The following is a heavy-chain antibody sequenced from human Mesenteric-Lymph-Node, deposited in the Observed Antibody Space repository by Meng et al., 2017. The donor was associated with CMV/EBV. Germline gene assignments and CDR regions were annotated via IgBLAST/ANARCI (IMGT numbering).Heavy chain of an antibody. D-gene: IGHD2-15*01. CDR2: ISSSGSST. V-gene: IGHV3-23*01. CDR3: ARAYGGNWFDP. CDR1: EFTFSSYA. J-gene: IGHJ5*02. Sequence: GESLKISCVGSEFTFSSYAMTWVRQAPGKGLEWVSVISSSGSSTYYADSVKGRFTISRDNSKNTVYLQMNSLRAEDTAIYYCARAYGGNWFDPWGQGTLVTVSS.